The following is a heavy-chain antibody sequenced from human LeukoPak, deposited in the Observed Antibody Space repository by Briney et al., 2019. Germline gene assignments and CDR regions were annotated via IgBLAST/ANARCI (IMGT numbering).Heavy chain of an antibody. V-gene: IGHV4-34*01. CDR2: INHSGST. J-gene: IGHJ4*02. D-gene: IGHD3-10*01. Sequence: SETLSLTCAVYGGSFSGYYWSWIRQPPGKGLEWIGEINHSGSTNYNPSLKSRVTISVDTSKNQFSLKLSSVTAADTAVYYCARPRARHYYGSGLQFDYWGRGTLVTVSS. CDR3: ARPRARHYYGSGLQFDY. CDR1: GGSFSGYY.